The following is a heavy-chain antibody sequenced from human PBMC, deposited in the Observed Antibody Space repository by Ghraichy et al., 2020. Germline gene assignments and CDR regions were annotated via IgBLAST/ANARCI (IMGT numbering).Heavy chain of an antibody. CDR3: TRGYTSSSDS. CDR1: GFTFSGSA. D-gene: IGHD6-6*01. V-gene: IGHV3-73*01. CDR2: IRSKANSYAT. Sequence: GGSLRLSCAASGFTFSGSAIHWVRQASGKGLEWVGRIRSKANSYATAYAASVKGRFTISRDDSKNTAFLQMNSLKTEDTAVYYCTRGYTSSSDSWGQGTLVTVSS. J-gene: IGHJ4*02.